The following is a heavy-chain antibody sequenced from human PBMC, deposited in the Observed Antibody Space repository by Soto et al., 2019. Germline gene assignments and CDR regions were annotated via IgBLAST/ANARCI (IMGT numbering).Heavy chain of an antibody. CDR2: IKQDGSEK. Sequence: EVQLVESGGGLVQPGGSLRLSCAASGFTFSSSWMSWVRQAPGKGLEWVANIKQDGSEKYYVDFVKGRFTISRDNAKNSLYLQMNSLRAEDTAVYYCASLIPVDNDYWGQGTLVTVSS. CDR3: ASLIPVDNDY. CDR1: GFTFSSSW. D-gene: IGHD2-8*01. V-gene: IGHV3-7*03. J-gene: IGHJ4*02.